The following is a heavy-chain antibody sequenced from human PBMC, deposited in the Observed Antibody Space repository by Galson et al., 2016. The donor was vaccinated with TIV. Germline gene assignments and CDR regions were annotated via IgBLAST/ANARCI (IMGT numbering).Heavy chain of an antibody. CDR2: IYLGDSST. J-gene: IGHJ6*02. CDR1: GYTFHSYW. D-gene: IGHD2-8*02. CDR3: ARSRHYDYCTGSGMDV. Sequence: QSGAEVKKPGESLQISCKGSGYTFHSYWIAWVRQMPGKGLEWMGIIYLGDSSTTFSPSFQGQVTITADKSINTVYLQWTTLPASDSATYYCARSRHYDYCTGSGMDVWGQGTTVIVSS. V-gene: IGHV5-51*01.